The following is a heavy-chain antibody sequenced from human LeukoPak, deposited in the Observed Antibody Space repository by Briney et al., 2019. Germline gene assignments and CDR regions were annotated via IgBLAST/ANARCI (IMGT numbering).Heavy chain of an antibody. CDR2: IYSTGST. CDR1: GGAISSTSYY. Sequence: KSSETLSLTCTVSGGAISSTSYYWGWIRQPPGKGLEWIGSIYSTGSTYYNPSLKSRVTISIDTSKNQLSLKLSSVTAADTAVYYCARLALFWFGEARSNWFDPWGQGTLVTVSS. J-gene: IGHJ5*02. D-gene: IGHD3-10*01. V-gene: IGHV4-39*01. CDR3: ARLALFWFGEARSNWFDP.